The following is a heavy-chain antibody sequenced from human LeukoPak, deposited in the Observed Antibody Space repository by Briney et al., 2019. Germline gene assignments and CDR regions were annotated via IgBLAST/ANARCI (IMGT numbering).Heavy chain of an antibody. V-gene: IGHV3-23*01. CDR3: AKELGIAVAGPRG. CDR1: GFTFSSYA. J-gene: IGHJ4*02. Sequence: GGSLRLSCAASGFTFSSYAMSWVRQAPGKGLEWVSAISGSGDSTYYADSVKGRFTISRDNSKNTLYLQMNSPRAEDTAVYYCAKELGIAVAGPRGWGQGTLVTVSS. D-gene: IGHD6-19*01. CDR2: ISGSGDST.